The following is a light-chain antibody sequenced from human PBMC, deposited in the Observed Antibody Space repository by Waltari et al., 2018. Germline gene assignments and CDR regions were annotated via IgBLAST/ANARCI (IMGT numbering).Light chain of an antibody. J-gene: IGKJ1*01. Sequence: EIMLTQSPGTLSLSPGERATLSCRASQSITKYLAWYQQKPGQAPRLLIYDASIRATGIPDRFSGSGYGTDFSLTISRLEPEDYAVYYCQKYGSLPATFGRGTKVEI. CDR1: QSITKY. CDR2: DAS. CDR3: QKYGSLPAT. V-gene: IGKV3-20*01.